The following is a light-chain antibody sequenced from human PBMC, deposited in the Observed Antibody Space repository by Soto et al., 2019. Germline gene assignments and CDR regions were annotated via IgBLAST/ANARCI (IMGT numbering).Light chain of an antibody. J-gene: IGKJ4*01. CDR3: QQYGSSPRIT. V-gene: IGKV3-20*01. CDR1: QSVSSY. CDR2: GAS. Sequence: EIVMTQSPSTLSVSPGERATLSCRASQSVSSYLAWYQQKPGQAPRLLIYGASSRATGIPDRFSGSGSGTDFTLTISRLEPEDFAVYYCQQYGSSPRITFGGGTKVDI.